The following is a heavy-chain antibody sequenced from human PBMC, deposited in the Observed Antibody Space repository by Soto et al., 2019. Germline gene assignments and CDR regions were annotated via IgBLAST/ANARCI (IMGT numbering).Heavy chain of an antibody. V-gene: IGHV3-23*01. CDR3: AKDLDSGGSGSYGFDQ. J-gene: IGHJ4*02. Sequence: GESLKISCAASGFTFRLYAMTWVRQAPGKGLEWVSVISGTGRSTYYADSVKGRFTISRDNSDNMLYLQMNRLRAEDTAVYYCAKDLDSGGSGSYGFDQWGQGTLVTVSS. D-gene: IGHD3-10*01. CDR1: GFTFRLYA. CDR2: ISGTGRST.